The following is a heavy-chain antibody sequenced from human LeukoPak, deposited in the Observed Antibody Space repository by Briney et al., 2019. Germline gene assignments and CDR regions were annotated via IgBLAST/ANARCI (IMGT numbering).Heavy chain of an antibody. V-gene: IGHV1-2*04. CDR2: INPNSGGT. Sequence: GSSVKVSCKASGGTFSSYAISWVRQAPGQGLEWMGWINPNSGGTNYAQKFQGWVTMTRDTSISTAYMELSRLRSDDTAVYYCARAAGYSSSNNWSDPWGQGTLVTVSS. CDR3: ARAAGYSSSNNWSDP. D-gene: IGHD6-13*01. J-gene: IGHJ5*02. CDR1: GGTFSSYA.